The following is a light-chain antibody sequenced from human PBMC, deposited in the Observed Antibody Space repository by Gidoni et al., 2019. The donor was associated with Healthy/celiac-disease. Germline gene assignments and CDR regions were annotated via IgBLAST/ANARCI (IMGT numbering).Light chain of an antibody. Sequence: VLTQSPGTLSLSPGEIATLSCSASQSVISSSLAWYQQKPGQAPRLLIYGASSRATGIPDRVSGSGSGTDFTLTISRLEPEDGAVYYCQQYGSSPQTFXQXTKVEIK. J-gene: IGKJ1*01. CDR3: QQYGSSPQT. CDR1: QSVISSS. V-gene: IGKV3-20*01. CDR2: GAS.